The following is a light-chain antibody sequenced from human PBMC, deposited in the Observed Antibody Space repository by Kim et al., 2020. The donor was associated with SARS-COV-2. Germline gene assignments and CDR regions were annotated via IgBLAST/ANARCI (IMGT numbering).Light chain of an antibody. Sequence: LSPGERATLSCRASQSVGSSLAWYQQKPGQAPRLLIYDASNRATGIPARFSGSGSGTDFTLTISSLEPEDFAIYYCHQRSNWPLTFGGGTKVDIK. CDR2: DAS. CDR3: HQRSNWPLT. CDR1: QSVGSS. V-gene: IGKV3-11*01. J-gene: IGKJ4*01.